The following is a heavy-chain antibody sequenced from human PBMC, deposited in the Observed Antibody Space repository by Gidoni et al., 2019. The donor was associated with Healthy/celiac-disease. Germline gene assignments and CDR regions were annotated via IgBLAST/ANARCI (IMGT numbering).Heavy chain of an antibody. CDR2: ISYDGSNK. CDR1: GFTFSSYA. J-gene: IGHJ4*02. Sequence: QVQLVESGGGVVQPGRSLRLSCAASGFTFSSYAMHWVRQAPGKGLEWVAVISYDGSNKYYADSVKGRFTISRDNSKNTLYLQMNSLRAEDTAVYYCARVNYDSSGYPHFDYWGQGTLVTVSS. V-gene: IGHV3-30*04. D-gene: IGHD3-22*01. CDR3: ARVNYDSSGYPHFDY.